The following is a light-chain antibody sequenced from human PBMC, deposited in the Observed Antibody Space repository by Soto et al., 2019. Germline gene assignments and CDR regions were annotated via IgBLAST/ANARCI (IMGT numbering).Light chain of an antibody. Sequence: EIVLTQSPATLSLSPGERATLSCRASQSVTSYLAWYQQKPGQAPRLLIYDASRRATGIPDRFSGSGSGTDFALTISRLAPEDFAVYYCHQYDSSPITFGQGTRLEI. CDR1: QSVTSY. J-gene: IGKJ5*01. CDR3: HQYDSSPIT. V-gene: IGKV3-20*01. CDR2: DAS.